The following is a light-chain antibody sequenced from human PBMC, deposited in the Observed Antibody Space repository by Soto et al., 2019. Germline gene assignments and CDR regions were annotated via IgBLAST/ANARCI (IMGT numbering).Light chain of an antibody. CDR3: LHDSNYPRT. Sequence: AIQMTQSPSSLSASVGDRVIITCRASQGIRSELAWYQQKPGKAPDLLIYAASTLQPGVPYRFSGSGSGTDFTLTISNLQPEDFATYYCLHDSNYPRTFGQGTKVDIK. V-gene: IGKV1-6*01. CDR1: QGIRSE. CDR2: AAS. J-gene: IGKJ1*01.